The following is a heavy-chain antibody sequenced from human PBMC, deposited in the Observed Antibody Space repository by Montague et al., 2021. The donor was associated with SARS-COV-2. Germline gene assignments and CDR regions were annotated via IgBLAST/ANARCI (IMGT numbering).Heavy chain of an antibody. D-gene: IGHD6-6*01. V-gene: IGHV3-21*06. CDR2: ISSSSSYI. Sequence: SLRLSCAASGFTFSSYSMNWVRQAPGKGLEWVSSISSSSSYIYYADSVKGRFTISRDNARNSLYLQMNSLRVDDTAVYYCAKDLVLRAARPDALDVWGQGTVVTVSS. CDR3: AKDLVLRAARPDALDV. CDR1: GFTFSSYS. J-gene: IGHJ3*01.